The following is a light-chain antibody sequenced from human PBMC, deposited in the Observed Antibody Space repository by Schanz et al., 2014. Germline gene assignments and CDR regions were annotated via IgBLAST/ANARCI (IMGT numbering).Light chain of an antibody. Sequence: QSALTQPASVSGSPGQSITISCTGTSSDVGSYNLVSWYQQHPGKAPKLMIYDVSKRPSGVPDRFSGSKSGNTASLTISELQAEDEADYYCSAYTSSNTWVFGGGTKLTVL. J-gene: IGLJ3*02. CDR3: SAYTSSNTWV. CDR2: DVS. V-gene: IGLV2-14*02. CDR1: SSDVGSYNL.